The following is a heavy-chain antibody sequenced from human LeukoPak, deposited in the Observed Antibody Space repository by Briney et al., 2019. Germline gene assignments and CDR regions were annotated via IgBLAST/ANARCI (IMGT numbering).Heavy chain of an antibody. J-gene: IGHJ4*02. V-gene: IGHV3-23*01. CDR2: ISGSGGST. CDR1: GFTFSSYA. Sequence: GGSLRLSCAASGFTFSSYAMSWVRQAPGKGLEWVSAISGSGGSTYYADSVKGRFTISRDNSKNTLYLQMNSLRAEDTAVYYCARKRGIAGAKYYFDYWGQRTLVTVSS. D-gene: IGHD6-13*01. CDR3: ARKRGIAGAKYYFDY.